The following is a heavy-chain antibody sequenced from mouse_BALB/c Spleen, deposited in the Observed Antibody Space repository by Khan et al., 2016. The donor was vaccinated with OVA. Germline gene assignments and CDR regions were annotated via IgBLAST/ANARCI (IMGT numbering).Heavy chain of an antibody. CDR2: ISSTGST. CDR1: GYSITNDYA. V-gene: IGHV3-2*02. CDR3: ARSLYYNYGYALDY. J-gene: IGHJ4*01. Sequence: EVQLVESGPGLVKPSQSLSLTFTVTGYSITNDYAWNWIRQFPGNKLEWMGYISSTGSTSYNPSLKSRISITRDTSKNQFFLQLRSVTSEDTATYYCARSLYYNYGYALDYWGRGTSVTVSS. D-gene: IGHD2-4*01.